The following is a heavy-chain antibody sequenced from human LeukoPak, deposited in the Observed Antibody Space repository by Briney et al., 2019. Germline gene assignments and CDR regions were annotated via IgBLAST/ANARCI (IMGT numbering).Heavy chain of an antibody. CDR2: IGSRGTHI. Sequence: PGGSLRLSCAVSGFIFSDHFMSWVRQAPGKGPEWVASIGSRGTHIYYADSVKGRFTISRDNAKNSLFLQMNSLRAEDTAVYYCATSPGLGYSSSLTGVDYWGQGTLVTVSS. V-gene: IGHV3-21*01. CDR1: GFIFSDHF. D-gene: IGHD6-6*01. J-gene: IGHJ4*02. CDR3: ATSPGLGYSSSLTGVDY.